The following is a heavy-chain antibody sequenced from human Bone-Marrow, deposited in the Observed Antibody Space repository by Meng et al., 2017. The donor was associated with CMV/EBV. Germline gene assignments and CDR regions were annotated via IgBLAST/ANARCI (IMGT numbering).Heavy chain of an antibody. J-gene: IGHJ4*02. CDR1: GFTFSGYE. D-gene: IGHD3-10*01. CDR2: ISSSGSTI. Sequence: GGSLRLSCAASGFTFSGYEMNWVRQAPGKGLEWISYISSSGSTIYYADSVKGRFTISRDNAKNSLYLQMNSLRAEDTAVYYCARVPQGGEVAQGGYWGQGTLVTVSS. V-gene: IGHV3-48*03. CDR3: ARVPQGGEVAQGGY.